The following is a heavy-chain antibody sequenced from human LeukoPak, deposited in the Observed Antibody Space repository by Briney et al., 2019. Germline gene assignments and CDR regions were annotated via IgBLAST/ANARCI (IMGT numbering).Heavy chain of an antibody. CDR2: IYYSGST. D-gene: IGHD3-10*01. J-gene: IGHJ4*02. CDR1: GGSISSYY. CDR3: ARGFGRFGDGYFDY. Sequence: PSETLSLTCTVSGGSISSYYWSWIRQPAGKGLEWIGYIYYSGSTNYNPSLKSRVTISLDTSKNQFSLKLSSVTAADTAVYYCARGFGRFGDGYFDYWGQGTLVTVSS. V-gene: IGHV4-59*01.